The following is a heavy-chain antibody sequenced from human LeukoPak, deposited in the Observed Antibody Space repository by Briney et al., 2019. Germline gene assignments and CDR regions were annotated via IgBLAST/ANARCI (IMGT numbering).Heavy chain of an antibody. D-gene: IGHD3-10*01. J-gene: IGHJ4*02. V-gene: IGHV4-59*01. CDR1: GGSISSYY. CDR3: ARVVYYGSGSSISYYFDY. Sequence: SETLSLTCTVSGGSISSYYWSWIRQPPGKGLEWIGYIYYSGSTNYNPSLKSRVTISVDTSKNQFSLKLSSVTAADMAVYYCARVVYYGSGSSISYYFDYWGQGTLVTVSS. CDR2: IYYSGST.